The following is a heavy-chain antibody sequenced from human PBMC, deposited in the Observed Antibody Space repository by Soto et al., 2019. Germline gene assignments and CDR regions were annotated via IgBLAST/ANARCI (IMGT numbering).Heavy chain of an antibody. CDR2: IWYDGSNK. J-gene: IGHJ4*02. D-gene: IGHD4-17*01. CDR3: ARFPTPGYGDYVDY. Sequence: PGGSLRLSCAASGFTFSSYGMHWVRQAPGKGLEWVAVIWYDGSNKYYADSVKGRFTISRDNSKNTLYLQMNSLRAEDTAVYYCARFPTPGYGDYVDYWGQGTLVTVS. CDR1: GFTFSSYG. V-gene: IGHV3-33*01.